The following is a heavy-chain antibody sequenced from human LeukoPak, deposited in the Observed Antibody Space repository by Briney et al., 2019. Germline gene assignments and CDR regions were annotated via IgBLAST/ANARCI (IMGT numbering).Heavy chain of an antibody. V-gene: IGHV4-34*01. CDR3: ARHDFWSGQYYFDY. Sequence: SETLSLTCAVYGGSFSGYYWSWIRQPPGKGLEWIGEINHSGSTNYNPSLKSRVTISVDTSKNQFSLKLSSVTAADTAVYYCARHDFWSGQYYFDYWGQGTLVTVSS. J-gene: IGHJ4*02. D-gene: IGHD3-3*01. CDR2: INHSGST. CDR1: GGSFSGYY.